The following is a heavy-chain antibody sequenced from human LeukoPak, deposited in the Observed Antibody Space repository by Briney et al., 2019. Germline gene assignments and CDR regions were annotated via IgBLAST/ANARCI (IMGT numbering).Heavy chain of an antibody. CDR1: GYTFTDYY. CDR2: IKPNSAAT. V-gene: IGHV1-2*02. Sequence: GASVKVSCKASGYTFTDYYMHWVRQAPGQGLEWMGWIKPNSAATSYAQEFQGRVTMTRDTSISTAYMELSNLRSDDTAVYYCARGSGLTGDLKRPFDPWGQGALVTVSP. D-gene: IGHD7-27*01. CDR3: ARGSGLTGDLKRPFDP. J-gene: IGHJ5*02.